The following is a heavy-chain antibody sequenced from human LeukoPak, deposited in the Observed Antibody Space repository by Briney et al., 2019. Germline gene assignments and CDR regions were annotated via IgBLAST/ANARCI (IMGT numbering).Heavy chain of an antibody. CDR3: ARDRVCSGGSCYSGFDY. J-gene: IGHJ4*02. CDR1: GFTFSDYY. CDR2: ISSSSSYT. V-gene: IGHV3-11*06. Sequence: GGSLRLSCAASGFTFSDYYMSWIRQAPGKGLEWVSYISSSSSYTNYADSVKGRFTISRDNAENSLYLQMNSLRAEDTAVYYCARDRVCSGGSCYSGFDYWGQGTLVTVSS. D-gene: IGHD2-15*01.